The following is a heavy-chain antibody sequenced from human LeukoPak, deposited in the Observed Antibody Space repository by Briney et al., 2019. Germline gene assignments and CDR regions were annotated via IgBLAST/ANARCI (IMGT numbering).Heavy chain of an antibody. CDR3: ARGRGGPKEVVVAAIDH. V-gene: IGHV1-8*01. J-gene: IGHJ4*02. Sequence: ASVKVSCKASGYTFTSYDINWVRQATGQGLEWMGWMNPNSGNTGYAQKFQGRVTMTRNTSISTAYMELSSLRSEDTAVYYCARGRGGPKEVVVAAIDHWGQGTLVTVSS. D-gene: IGHD2-15*01. CDR2: MNPNSGNT. CDR1: GYTFTSYD.